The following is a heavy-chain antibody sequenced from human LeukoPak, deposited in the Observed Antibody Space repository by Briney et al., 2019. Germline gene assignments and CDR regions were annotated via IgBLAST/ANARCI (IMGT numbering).Heavy chain of an antibody. CDR2: IYPGDSDT. V-gene: IGHV5-51*01. CDR3: ARLGLDYGSGSYYNGAY. D-gene: IGHD3-10*01. J-gene: IGHJ4*02. CDR1: GYSLTSYW. Sequence: GESLKISCKGSGYSLTSYWIGWVRQMPGKGLEWMGIIYPGDSDTRYSPSFQGQVTISADKSISTAYLQWSSLKASDTAMYYCARLGLDYGSGSYYNGAYWGQGTLVTVSS.